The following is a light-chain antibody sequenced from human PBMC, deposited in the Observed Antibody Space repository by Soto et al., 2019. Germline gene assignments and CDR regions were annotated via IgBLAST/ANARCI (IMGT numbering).Light chain of an antibody. Sequence: AIRMTQSPSSLSASTGDRVTITCRASQGISSYLAWYQQKPGKAPKLLIYAASTLQSGVPSRFSGSGSGTDSPPTISGLQFEDFATYYCKQYYSSPPLIFGGGTRGE. CDR3: KQYYSSPPLI. CDR2: AAS. V-gene: IGKV1-8*01. CDR1: QGISSY. J-gene: IGKJ4*01.